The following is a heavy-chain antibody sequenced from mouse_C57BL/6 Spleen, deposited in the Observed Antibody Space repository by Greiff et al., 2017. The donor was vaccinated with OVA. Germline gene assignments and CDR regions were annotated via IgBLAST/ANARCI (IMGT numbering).Heavy chain of an antibody. V-gene: IGHV1-82*01. J-gene: IGHJ2*01. CDR3: AGAYDGYY. D-gene: IGHD2-3*01. CDR2: IYPGDGDT. Sequence: QVQLQQSGPELVKPGASVKISCKASGYAFSSSWMNWVKQRPGKGLEWIGRIYPGDGDTNYNGKFKGKATLTADKSSSTAYMQLSSLTSEDSAVYFCAGAYDGYYWGQGTTLTVSS. CDR1: GYAFSSSW.